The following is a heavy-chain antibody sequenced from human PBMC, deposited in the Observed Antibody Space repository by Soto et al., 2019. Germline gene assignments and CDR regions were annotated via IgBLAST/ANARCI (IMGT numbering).Heavy chain of an antibody. J-gene: IGHJ4*02. CDR2: ISGRGDST. V-gene: IGHV3-23*01. CDR3: ARRGSGSYYDY. D-gene: IGHD1-26*01. CDR1: GFTFSTYA. Sequence: EVQLLESGGGLVQPGGSLRLSCAASGFTFSTYAMRWVRQAPGKGLEWVSAISGRGDSTYYADSVKGRFTISRDNSKNTLYLQRTSLRAEDTAVYYCARRGSGSYYDYWGQGTLVTVSS.